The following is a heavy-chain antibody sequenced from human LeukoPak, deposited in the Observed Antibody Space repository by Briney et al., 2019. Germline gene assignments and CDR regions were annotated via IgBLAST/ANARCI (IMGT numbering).Heavy chain of an antibody. CDR1: GYSFTGYY. CDR2: INPNSGGT. Sequence: ASVKVSCKASGYSFTGYYMHWVRQAPGQGLEWMGWINPNSGGTNYAQKFQGRVTMTRDTSISTAYMELSRLRSDDTAVYYCARENNRHSSFDYWGQGTLVTVYS. CDR3: ARENNRHSSFDY. D-gene: IGHD1/OR15-1a*01. V-gene: IGHV1-2*02. J-gene: IGHJ4*02.